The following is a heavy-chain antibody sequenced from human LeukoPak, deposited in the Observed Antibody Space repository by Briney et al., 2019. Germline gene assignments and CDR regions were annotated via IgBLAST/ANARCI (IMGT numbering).Heavy chain of an antibody. D-gene: IGHD2-15*01. CDR3: ARNYCSAGRCYWYFDL. J-gene: IGHJ2*01. V-gene: IGHV4-4*02. CDR2: IYQSGSA. CDR1: SGSISSSDW. Sequence: SETLSLTCAVSSGSISSSDWWSWVRQPPGTGLEWIGEIYQSGSANYNPSLKSRVTIPIDKSKNQFSLKLTSVTVADTAVYYCARNYCSAGRCYWYFDLWGRGTLVTVSS.